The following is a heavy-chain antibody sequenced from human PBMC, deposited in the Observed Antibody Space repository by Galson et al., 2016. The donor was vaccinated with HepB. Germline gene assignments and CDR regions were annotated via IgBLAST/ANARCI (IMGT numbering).Heavy chain of an antibody. CDR2: IHHNEDT. Sequence: ETLSLTCAVSGASIRSSHWWSWVRQPPGKGLEWIGEIHHNEDTNYNPALKSRVIISVDNSKNQFSLRLSSVTAADTAVYYCTRDIVLVPAAMMGEYYYYGLEVWGQGTTVTVSS. CDR1: GASIRSSHW. D-gene: IGHD2-2*01. CDR3: TRDIVLVPAAMMGEYYYYGLEV. V-gene: IGHV4-4*02. J-gene: IGHJ6*02.